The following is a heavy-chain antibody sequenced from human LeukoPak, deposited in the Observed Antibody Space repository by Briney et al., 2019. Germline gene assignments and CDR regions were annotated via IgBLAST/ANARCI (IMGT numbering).Heavy chain of an antibody. J-gene: IGHJ3*02. V-gene: IGHV3-7*01. Sequence: GGSLRLSCAASGFTFSSYWMSWVRQAPGKGLEWVANIKQDGSVKYYVDSVKGRFTISRDNAKNSLCLQMNSLRAEDTAVYYCARDEWELGGAFDIWGQGTMVTVSS. D-gene: IGHD1-26*01. CDR3: ARDEWELGGAFDI. CDR2: IKQDGSVK. CDR1: GFTFSSYW.